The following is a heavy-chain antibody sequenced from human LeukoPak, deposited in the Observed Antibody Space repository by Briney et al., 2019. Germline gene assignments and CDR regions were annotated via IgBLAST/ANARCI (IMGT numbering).Heavy chain of an antibody. CDR3: AKDRYYDSSGYYENYFDY. CDR2: ISSSSSYI. D-gene: IGHD3-22*01. V-gene: IGHV3-21*01. Sequence: PGGSLRLSCAASGFTFSSYSMNWVRQAPGKGLEWVSSISSSSSYIYYADSVKGRFTISRDNAKNSLYLQMNSLRAEDTAVYYCAKDRYYDSSGYYENYFDYWGQGTLVTVSS. J-gene: IGHJ4*02. CDR1: GFTFSSYS.